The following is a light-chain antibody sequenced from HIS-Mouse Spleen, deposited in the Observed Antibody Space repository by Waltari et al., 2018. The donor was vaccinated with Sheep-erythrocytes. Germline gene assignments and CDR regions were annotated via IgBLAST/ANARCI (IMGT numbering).Light chain of an antibody. V-gene: IGLV3-1*01. J-gene: IGLJ2*01. CDR3: QAWDSSTAV. CDR2: QDS. CDR1: KLGEKY. Sequence: SYELTQPPSVSVSPGQTASITCSGHKLGEKYACWYQQKPGQSPVLVIYQDSKRPSGLPERFSGSNSGNTATLTISGTQAMDEADYYCQAWDSSTAVFGGGTKLTVL.